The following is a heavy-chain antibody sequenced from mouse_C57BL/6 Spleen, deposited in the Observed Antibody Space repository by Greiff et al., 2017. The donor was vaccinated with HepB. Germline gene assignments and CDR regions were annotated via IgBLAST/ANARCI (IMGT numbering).Heavy chain of an antibody. CDR3: ARGLGWYYYAMDY. CDR1: GYTFTSYW. Sequence: QVQLKQSGAELAKPGASVKLSSKASGYTFTSYWMHWVKQRPGQGLEWIGYINPSSGYTKYNQKFKDKATLTADKSSSKAYMQLSSLTYEDSAVYYCARGLGWYYYAMDYWGQGTSVTVSA. D-gene: IGHD2-3*01. V-gene: IGHV1-7*01. J-gene: IGHJ4*01. CDR2: INPSSGYT.